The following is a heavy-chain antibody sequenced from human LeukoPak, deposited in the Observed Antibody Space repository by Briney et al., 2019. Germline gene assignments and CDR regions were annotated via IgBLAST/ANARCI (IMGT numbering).Heavy chain of an antibody. J-gene: IGHJ5*02. CDR1: GGSISSYY. D-gene: IGHD3-10*01. V-gene: IGHV4-59*01. Sequence: SETLSLTCTVSGGSISSYYWSWIRQPPGKGLEWIGYIYYSGSTNYNPSLKSRVTISVDTSKNQFSLKLSSVTAADTAVYYCARDSYGSGDNWFDPWGQGTLVTVPS. CDR2: IYYSGST. CDR3: ARDSYGSGDNWFDP.